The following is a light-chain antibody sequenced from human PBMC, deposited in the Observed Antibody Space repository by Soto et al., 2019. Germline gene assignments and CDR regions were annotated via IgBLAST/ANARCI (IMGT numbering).Light chain of an antibody. V-gene: IGKV3-11*01. J-gene: IGKJ1*01. Sequence: ELVLTQSPGTPSLSPGERATLSCRASQSVSSYLAWYQQKPGQAPRLLIYDASNRATGIPARFSGSGSGTDFTLTISSLQPEDFATYYCLQHNTYPRTVGQGTKVDIK. CDR1: QSVSSY. CDR2: DAS. CDR3: LQHNTYPRT.